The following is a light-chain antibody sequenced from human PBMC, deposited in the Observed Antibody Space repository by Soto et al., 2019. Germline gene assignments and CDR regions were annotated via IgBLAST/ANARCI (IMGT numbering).Light chain of an antibody. CDR1: QSVSRN. Sequence: EIVVTQSPVTLSVSPGERATLSCRASQSVSRNLSWYQQKSGQPPRLLIYGASTRATDIPARFSGSGSGTDFTLTISSLQSEDFSIYHCQPYNNWPETFGQGTQLEI. CDR2: GAS. J-gene: IGKJ2*01. V-gene: IGKV3-15*01. CDR3: QPYNNWPET.